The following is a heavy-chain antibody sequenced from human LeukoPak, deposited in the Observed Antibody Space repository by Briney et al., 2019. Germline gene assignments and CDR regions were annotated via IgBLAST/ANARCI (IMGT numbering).Heavy chain of an antibody. D-gene: IGHD3-10*01. CDR2: ISGSGAMT. CDR3: AKAYYGSGYFDY. J-gene: IGHJ4*02. V-gene: IGHV3-23*01. Sequence: GGSLRLSCAASGFTLSNHAMIWVRQAPGKGLEWFSSISGSGAMTYYADSVKGRFTISRDNAMDTLYLQMNSLRADDTAVYYCAKAYYGSGYFDYWGQGTLVTVSS. CDR1: GFTLSNHA.